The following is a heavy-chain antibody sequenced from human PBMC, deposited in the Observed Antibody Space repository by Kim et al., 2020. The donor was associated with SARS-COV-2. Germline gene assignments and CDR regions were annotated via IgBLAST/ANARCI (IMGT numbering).Heavy chain of an antibody. CDR2: IIPIFGTA. CDR3: ARGRMEYQLLWWFDP. D-gene: IGHD2-2*01. Sequence: SVKVSCKASGGTFSSYAISWVRQAPGQGLEWMGGIIPIFGTANYAQKFQGRVTITADESTSTAYMELSSLRSEDTAVYYCARGRMEYQLLWWFDPWGQGTLVTVSS. CDR1: GGTFSSYA. J-gene: IGHJ5*02. V-gene: IGHV1-69*13.